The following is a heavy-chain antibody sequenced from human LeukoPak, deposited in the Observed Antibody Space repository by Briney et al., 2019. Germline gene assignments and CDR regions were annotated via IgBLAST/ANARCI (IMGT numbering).Heavy chain of an antibody. CDR2: IRSGATTI. CDR1: GFSFSDYY. D-gene: IGHD1-1*01. CDR3: ATINFRPY. V-gene: IGHV3-11*01. J-gene: IGHJ4*02. Sequence: GGSLRLSCEASGFSFSDYYMSWIRQPPGKGLEWIAYIRSGATTIYYADSVKGRFTISRDDAKNSLFLQMISLRAEDTAIYYCATINFRPYWGQGTLVTVSS.